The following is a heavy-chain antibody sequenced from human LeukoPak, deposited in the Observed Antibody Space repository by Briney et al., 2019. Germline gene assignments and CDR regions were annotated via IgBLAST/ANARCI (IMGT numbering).Heavy chain of an antibody. V-gene: IGHV1-18*04. CDR1: GYTFTSYG. J-gene: IGHJ6*04. CDR3: ARGGYCSGGSCYFFYGMDV. D-gene: IGHD2-15*01. Sequence: ASVKVSCKASGYTFTSYGINWVRQAPGQGLEWMGWISAYNGSTNYAQKLRGSVTMTIDTSTSTAYMELRSLRSDDTAVYYCARGGYCSGGSCYFFYGMDVWGKGTTVTVSS. CDR2: ISAYNGST.